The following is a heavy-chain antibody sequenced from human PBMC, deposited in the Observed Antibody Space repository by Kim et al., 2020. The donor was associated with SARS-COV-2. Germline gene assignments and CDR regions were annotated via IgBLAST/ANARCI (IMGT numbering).Heavy chain of an antibody. J-gene: IGHJ1*01. CDR3: ARASLSSSWYGDEYFQH. CDR1: GYTFTSYG. Sequence: ASVKVSCKASGYTFTSYGISWVRQAPGQGLEWMGWISAYNGNTNYAQKLQGRVTMTTDTSTSTAYMELRRLRSDDTAVYYCARASLSSSWYGDEYFQHWGQGTLVTVSS. D-gene: IGHD6-13*01. V-gene: IGHV1-18*01. CDR2: ISAYNGNT.